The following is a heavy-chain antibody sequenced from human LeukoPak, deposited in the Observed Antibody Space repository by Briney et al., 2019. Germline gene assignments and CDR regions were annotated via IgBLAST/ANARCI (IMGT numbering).Heavy chain of an antibody. J-gene: IGHJ4*02. CDR3: ARDDAWAFDY. Sequence: TGGSLRLSCAASGFTFSSYSMNWVRQAPGRGPEWISYISSGSDNIDYAGSVKGRFTVSRDNAKNSLFLQVTSLRDDDTAVYYCARDDAWAFDYWGQGTRVTVSS. V-gene: IGHV3-48*02. D-gene: IGHD1-26*01. CDR1: GFTFSSYS. CDR2: ISSGSDNI.